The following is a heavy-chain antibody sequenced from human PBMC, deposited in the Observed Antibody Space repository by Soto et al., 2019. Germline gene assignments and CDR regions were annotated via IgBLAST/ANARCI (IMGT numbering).Heavy chain of an antibody. Sequence: ASVKVSCKASGCTFTSYAMHWVRQAPGQRLEWMGWINAGNGNTKYSQKFQGRVTITRDTSASTAYMELSSLRSEDTAVYYCARDRNTIFGVVRFDYWGQGTLVTVSS. CDR2: INAGNGNT. V-gene: IGHV1-3*01. D-gene: IGHD3-3*01. CDR1: GCTFTSYA. CDR3: ARDRNTIFGVVRFDY. J-gene: IGHJ4*02.